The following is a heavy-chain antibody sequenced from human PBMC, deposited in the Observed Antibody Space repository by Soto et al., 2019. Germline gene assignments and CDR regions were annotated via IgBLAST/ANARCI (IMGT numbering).Heavy chain of an antibody. CDR2: IYYSGST. J-gene: IGHJ4*02. Sequence: SVTLSLTCTVSVGSISSYYWSWIRQPPGKGLEWIGYIYYSGSTNYNPSLKSRVTISVDTSKNQFSLKLSSVTAADTAVYYCAREMWGVAGTFYIDYWGQGTLVTVSS. CDR3: AREMWGVAGTFYIDY. CDR1: VGSISSYY. D-gene: IGHD6-19*01. V-gene: IGHV4-59*01.